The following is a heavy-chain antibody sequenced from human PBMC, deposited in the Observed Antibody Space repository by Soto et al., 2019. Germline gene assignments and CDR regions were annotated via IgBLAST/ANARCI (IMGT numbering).Heavy chain of an antibody. CDR2: IIPILGIA. J-gene: IGHJ4*02. CDR1: GGTFSSYT. CDR3: ARESTAYSSSYYFDY. Sequence: SVNVSCKASGGTFSSYTISWVRQAPGQGLEWMGRIIPILGIANYAQKFQGRVTITADKSTSTAYMELSSLRSEDTAVYYCARESTAYSSSYYFDYWGQGTLVTVSS. D-gene: IGHD6-13*01. V-gene: IGHV1-69*04.